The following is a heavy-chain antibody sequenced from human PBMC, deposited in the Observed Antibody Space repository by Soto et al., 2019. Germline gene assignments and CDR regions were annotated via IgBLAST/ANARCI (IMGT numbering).Heavy chain of an antibody. CDR1: GITFSSNW. J-gene: IGHJ4*02. CDR2: INGAGSST. V-gene: IGHV3-74*01. CDR3: ATNVAGTSPDTY. Sequence: PEGSLRLSCAASGITFSSNWMHWVRQAPGKGLVWVSRINGAGSSTNYADSVKGRFTISRDNAKNTLYLQMNSLRAEDTAVYYCATNVAGTSPDTYLGQGTLVIVSS. D-gene: IGHD6-19*01.